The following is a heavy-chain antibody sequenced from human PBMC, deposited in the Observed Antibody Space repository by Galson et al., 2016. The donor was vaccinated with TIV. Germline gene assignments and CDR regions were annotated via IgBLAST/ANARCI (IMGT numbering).Heavy chain of an antibody. V-gene: IGHV3-7*01. CDR1: GFTFNMYW. D-gene: IGHD4-17*01. J-gene: IGHJ4*02. CDR3: AREMDDDYNPYYDS. Sequence: SLRLSCAASGFTFNMYWMSWVRQAPDKGLEWVATIKQHGNEKYYVDSVKGRFTISSDNAKDSLYLQMNSLRAEDTAIYYCAREMDDDYNPYYDSWGQGTLVTVSS. CDR2: IKQHGNEK.